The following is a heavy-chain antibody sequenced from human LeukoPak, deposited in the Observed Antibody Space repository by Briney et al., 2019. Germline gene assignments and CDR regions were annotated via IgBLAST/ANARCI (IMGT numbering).Heavy chain of an antibody. CDR3: ARASPDGSGSYWNYYYYYMDV. Sequence: ASVKVSCKASGYTFTSYGISWVRQAPGQGLEWMGWISAYNGNTNYAQKLQGRVTMTTDTSTSTAYMELRSLRSDDTAVYYCARASPDGSGSYWNYYYYYMDVWGKGTTVTVSS. CDR2: ISAYNGNT. D-gene: IGHD3-10*01. J-gene: IGHJ6*03. CDR1: GYTFTSYG. V-gene: IGHV1-18*01.